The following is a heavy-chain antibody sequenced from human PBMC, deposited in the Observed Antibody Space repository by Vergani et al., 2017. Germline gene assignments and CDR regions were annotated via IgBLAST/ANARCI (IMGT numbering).Heavy chain of an antibody. Sequence: QVQLVQSGAEVKKPGSSVKVSCKASGGTFSSYAISGVRQAPGQGLEWMGRIIPLLGIANYAQKFQGRVTITADKSTSTAYMELSSLRSEDTAVYYCAHTLAPFDPWGQGTLVTVSS. CDR1: GGTFSSYA. D-gene: IGHD2-15*01. V-gene: IGHV1-69*04. J-gene: IGHJ5*02. CDR3: AHTLAPFDP. CDR2: IIPLLGIA.